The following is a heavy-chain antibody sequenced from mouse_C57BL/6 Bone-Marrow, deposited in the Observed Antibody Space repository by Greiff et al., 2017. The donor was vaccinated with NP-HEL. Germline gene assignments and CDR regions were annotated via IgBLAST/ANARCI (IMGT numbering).Heavy chain of an antibody. Sequence: EVMLVESGGGLVQPGGSLKLSCAASGFTFSDYGMAWVRQAPRKGPEWVAFISNLAYSIYYADTVTGRFTISRENAKNTLYLEMSSLRSEDTAMYYCARVLGFAYWGQGTLVTVSA. CDR1: GFTFSDYG. J-gene: IGHJ3*01. CDR2: ISNLAYSI. D-gene: IGHD1-1*01. V-gene: IGHV5-15*01. CDR3: ARVLGFAY.